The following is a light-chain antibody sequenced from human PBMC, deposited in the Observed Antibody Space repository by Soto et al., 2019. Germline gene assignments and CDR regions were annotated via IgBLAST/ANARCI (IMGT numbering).Light chain of an antibody. J-gene: IGLJ1*01. Sequence: QSVLTQPPSVSGTPGQRVSISCSGSRYNIGINTVNWYQQLPGTTPKVLIYTTDQRPSGVPDRFSGSKSGPSASLAISGLQSEDEAVYYCAVWDDNLNAYVFGTGTKLTVL. CDR2: TTD. V-gene: IGLV1-44*01. CDR1: RYNIGINT. CDR3: AVWDDNLNAYV.